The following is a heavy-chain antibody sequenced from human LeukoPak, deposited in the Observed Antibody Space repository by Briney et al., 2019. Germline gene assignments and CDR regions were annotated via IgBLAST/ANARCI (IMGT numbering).Heavy chain of an antibody. CDR2: IYYSGST. CDR3: ARDSVDYDILTGYSSGLD. J-gene: IGHJ4*02. Sequence: KSSETLSLTCTVSGGSISSSSYYWGWIRQPPGKGLEWIGSIYYSGSTYYNPSLKSRVTISVDTSKNQFSLKLSSVTAADTAVYYCARDSVDYDILTGYSSGLDWGQGTLVTVSS. D-gene: IGHD3-9*01. CDR1: GGSISSSSYY. V-gene: IGHV4-39*07.